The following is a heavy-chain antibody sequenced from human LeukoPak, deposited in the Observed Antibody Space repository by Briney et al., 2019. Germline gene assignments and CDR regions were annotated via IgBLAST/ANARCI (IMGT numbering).Heavy chain of an antibody. Sequence: SVKVSCKASGGTFSTFGISWVRQAPGQGLEWMGGIIPMSGTVNNAQKFQGRVTITADKSTGTAYMELSSLRSDDTAVYYCGRGPRITVVRGGQWYYYMDVWGKGTTVTISS. V-gene: IGHV1-69*06. CDR3: GRGPRITVVRGGQWYYYMDV. J-gene: IGHJ6*03. CDR2: IIPMSGTV. D-gene: IGHD3-10*01. CDR1: GGTFSTFG.